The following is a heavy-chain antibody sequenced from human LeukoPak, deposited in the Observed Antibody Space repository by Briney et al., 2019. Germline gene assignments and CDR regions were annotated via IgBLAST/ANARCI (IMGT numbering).Heavy chain of an antibody. CDR1: GFTVSSNY. V-gene: IGHV3-53*04. CDR3: ATATKPIVVVSAATEKSWYFDL. J-gene: IGHJ2*01. D-gene: IGHD2-2*01. Sequence: PGGSLRLSCAASGFTVSSNYMSWVRQAPGKGLEWVSVIYSGGSTYYADSVKGRFTISRHNSKNTLYLQMNSLRAEDTAVYYCATATKPIVVVSAATEKSWYFDLWGRGTLVTVSS. CDR2: IYSGGST.